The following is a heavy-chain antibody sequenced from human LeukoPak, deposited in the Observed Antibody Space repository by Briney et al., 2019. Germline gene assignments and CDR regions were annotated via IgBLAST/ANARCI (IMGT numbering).Heavy chain of an antibody. D-gene: IGHD2-15*01. V-gene: IGHV4-34*01. J-gene: IGHJ4*02. CDR2: INQSGST. CDR1: GGSFSGYY. CDR3: ARGRDRYCMGGSCYKFDY. Sequence: SETLSLTCGVCGGSFSGYYWNWIRQPPGKGLEWIGEINQSGSTKYNPSLKSRVSISVDTSKNQFSLKLSSVTAADTAVYYCARGRDRYCMGGSCYKFDYWGQGTLVTVSS.